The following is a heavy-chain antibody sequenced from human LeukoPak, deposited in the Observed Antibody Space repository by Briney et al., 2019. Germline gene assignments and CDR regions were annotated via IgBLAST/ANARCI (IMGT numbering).Heavy chain of an antibody. CDR1: GGSFSTYY. CDR2: INHRGDT. J-gene: IGHJ4*03. D-gene: IGHD1-1*01. Sequence: SETLSLTCAVYGGSFSTYYWSWIRQSPGKGLEWIAKINHRGDTNYNPSVKSRVTISVDTSKNQFSLKVNSLTAADTAVYYCARGATISETGYFDYWGQGTLVTVSS. CDR3: ARGATISETGYFDY. V-gene: IGHV4-34*01.